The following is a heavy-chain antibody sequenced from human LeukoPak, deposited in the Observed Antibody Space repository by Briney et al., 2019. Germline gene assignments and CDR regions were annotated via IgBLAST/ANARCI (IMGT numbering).Heavy chain of an antibody. CDR3: TQLLLRGPTA. D-gene: IGHD2-15*01. CDR2: INQVGTET. Sequence: GGSLRLSCAASGFSFRSHWMSWVRQATGRGLEWVANINQVGTETFYVDSVKGRFTVSRDNARNSLYLQMSSLRAEDTAVYHCTQLLLRGPTAWGQGTLVTVSS. J-gene: IGHJ4*02. CDR1: GFSFRSHW. V-gene: IGHV3-7*01.